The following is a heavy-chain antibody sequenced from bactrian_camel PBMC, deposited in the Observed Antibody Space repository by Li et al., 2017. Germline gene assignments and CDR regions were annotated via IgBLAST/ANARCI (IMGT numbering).Heavy chain of an antibody. D-gene: IGHD3*01. V-gene: IGHV3-3*01. J-gene: IGHJ4*01. CDR3: AAARVFCYGFEKVTWTS. CDR1: FLTYNDNC. CDR2: IWTGGGGT. Sequence: HVQLVESGGGSVQAGGSLKLSCAASFLTYNDNCVGWFRQAAGKEREGVAGIWTGGGGTHYADSVKGRFAISQDGAKNTVYLQMNSLKPEDTATYYCAAARVFCYGFEKVTWTSWGQGTQVTVS.